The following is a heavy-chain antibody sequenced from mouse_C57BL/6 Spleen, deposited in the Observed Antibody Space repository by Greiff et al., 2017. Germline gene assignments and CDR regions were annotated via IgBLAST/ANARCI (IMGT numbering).Heavy chain of an antibody. CDR3: TNGYTDGGAMDY. CDR1: GFTFTDDY. D-gene: IGHD1-1*01. Sequence: VQLQQSGAELVRPGASVKLSCTASGFTFTDDYMHWVKQRPVQGLEWIGWIDPENGDTKYASKFQGKATLTADTSSSTAYLQLSSLTSEDSAVYYGTNGYTDGGAMDYWGQGTSVTVSS. J-gene: IGHJ4*01. V-gene: IGHV14-4*01. CDR2: IDPENGDT.